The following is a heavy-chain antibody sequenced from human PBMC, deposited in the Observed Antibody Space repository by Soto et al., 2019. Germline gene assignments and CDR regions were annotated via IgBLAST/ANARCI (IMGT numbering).Heavy chain of an antibody. CDR3: ARDPLSSFAMDV. V-gene: IGHV1-69*13. CDR1: GDTFSSYA. CDR2: IIPTFGRT. Sequence: SVKVSCKASGDTFSSYAISWVRQAPGKGLEWMGKIIPTFGRTNYAQKFQGRLTISADDSTSTAYMELRSLVSEDTAVYYCARDPLSSFAMDVWGQGTTVTVSS. J-gene: IGHJ6*02. D-gene: IGHD6-6*01.